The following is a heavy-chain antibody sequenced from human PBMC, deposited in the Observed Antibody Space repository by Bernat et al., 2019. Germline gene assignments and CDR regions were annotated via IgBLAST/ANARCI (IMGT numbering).Heavy chain of an antibody. Sequence: EVQLVESGGGLVKPGGSLRLSCAASGFTFSNAWMNWVRQAPGKGLEWVGRIKSKTDGGTTDYAAPGKGRFTISRDDSKNTLYLQMNSLKTEDTAVYYCTTHGYSSSSGLGGDYWGQGTLVTVSS. V-gene: IGHV3-15*07. J-gene: IGHJ4*02. CDR1: GFTFSNAW. CDR3: TTHGYSSSSGLGGDY. D-gene: IGHD6-6*01. CDR2: IKSKTDGGTT.